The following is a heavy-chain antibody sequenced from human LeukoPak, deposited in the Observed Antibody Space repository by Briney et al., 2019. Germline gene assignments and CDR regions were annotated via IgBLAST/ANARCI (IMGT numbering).Heavy chain of an antibody. CDR1: GFTFSSFS. V-gene: IGHV3-48*02. J-gene: IGHJ4*02. CDR2: ISTSGSTI. Sequence: GGSLRLSCAGSGFTFSSFSMNWVRQAPGKGLAWVSYISTSGSTIYYADSVKGRFTVSRDNGKNSLYLQMNSLRDEDTAVYYCARVRDYYGSGNYLDYWGQGTLVTVSS. CDR3: ARVRDYYGSGNYLDY. D-gene: IGHD3-10*01.